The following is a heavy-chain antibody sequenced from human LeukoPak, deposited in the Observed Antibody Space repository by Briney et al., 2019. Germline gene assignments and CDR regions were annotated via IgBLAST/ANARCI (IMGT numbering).Heavy chain of an antibody. V-gene: IGHV3-23*01. CDR3: GGDSYYYYGMDV. J-gene: IGHJ6*02. CDR2: ISGSGGST. CDR1: GFTFSTYA. D-gene: IGHD2-21*02. Sequence: GGSLRLSCAASGFTFSTYAMSWVRQAAGKGLEWVSAISGSGGSTYYADSVKGRFTISRDNSKNTLYLQMNSLRAEDTAVYYCGGDSYYYYGMDVWGQGTTVTVSS.